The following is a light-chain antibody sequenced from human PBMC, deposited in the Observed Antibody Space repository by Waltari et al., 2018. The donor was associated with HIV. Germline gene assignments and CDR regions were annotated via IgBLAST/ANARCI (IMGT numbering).Light chain of an antibody. CDR1: TNDVGRYAY. Sequence: QSALTQPASVSGSPGQSITISCPGTTNDVGRYAYVSWYHQHPGKAPKLLIYDVTYRPSGVSTRFSGSKSGNTASLTVSGLQAEDEADYYCNSYTSTDRWVFGGGTKLTVL. CDR3: NSYTSTDRWV. V-gene: IGLV2-14*03. CDR2: DVT. J-gene: IGLJ3*02.